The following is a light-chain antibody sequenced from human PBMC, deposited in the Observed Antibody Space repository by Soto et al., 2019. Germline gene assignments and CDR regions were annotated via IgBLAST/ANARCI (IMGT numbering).Light chain of an antibody. CDR3: SSYAGSLYV. CDR2: EVS. V-gene: IGLV2-8*01. Sequence: QSVLTQPPSASGSPGQSATISCTGTSSDIGDYNYVSWYQQHPGKAPKLMIYEVSKRPSGVPDRFSGSKSGNTASLSVSGLQAEDEAYYYCSSYAGSLYVFGTGTKLTVL. J-gene: IGLJ1*01. CDR1: SSDIGDYNY.